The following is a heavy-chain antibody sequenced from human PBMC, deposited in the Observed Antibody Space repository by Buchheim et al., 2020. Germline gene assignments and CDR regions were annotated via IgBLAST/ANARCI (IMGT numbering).Heavy chain of an antibody. CDR1: GSAFPSYA. J-gene: IGHJ6*02. V-gene: IGHV3-23*01. CDR3: ATRVPLYGFDV. CDR2: IGSTGVDK. Sequence: EVQLLESGGDLVQPGGSLRLSCAGSGSAFPSYAVGWVRQAPGKGLEWVSVIGSTGVDKHYADAVKGRFTIPRDTSRNVVDLQMSSLRAEDTAIYYCATRVPLYGFDVWGQGTT.